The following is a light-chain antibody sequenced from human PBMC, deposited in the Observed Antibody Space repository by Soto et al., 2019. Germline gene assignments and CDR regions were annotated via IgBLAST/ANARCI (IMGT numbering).Light chain of an antibody. V-gene: IGKV1-12*01. J-gene: IGKJ1*01. CDR1: QDIGGW. Sequence: DIQMTQSPSSVSASVGDRVTITCRASQDIGGWLAWYQQKPGMAPKLLMYAASTLHSGVPSRFSGRGSGTEFTLTITSLQPEEFATYYCQQANTVTWTFGQGTRVDIK. CDR2: AAS. CDR3: QQANTVTWT.